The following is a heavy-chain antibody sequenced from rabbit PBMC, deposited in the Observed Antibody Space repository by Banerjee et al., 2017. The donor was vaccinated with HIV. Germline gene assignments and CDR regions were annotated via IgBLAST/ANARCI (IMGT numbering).Heavy chain of an antibody. CDR3: ARGVYAAYGYNL. J-gene: IGHJ4*01. D-gene: IGHD6-1*01. V-gene: IGHV1S45*01. CDR2: IYTGNGNT. CDR1: GLDFSSSYW. Sequence: EESGGDLVQPEGSLTLTCKASGLDFSSSYWICWVRQAPGKGLEWIACIYTGNGNTYYASWAKGRFTISKTSSTTVTLQMTSLTAADTATYFCARGVYAAYGYNLWGQGTLVT.